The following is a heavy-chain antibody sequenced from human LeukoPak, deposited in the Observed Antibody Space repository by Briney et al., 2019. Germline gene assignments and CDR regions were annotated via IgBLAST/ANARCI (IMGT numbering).Heavy chain of an antibody. CDR3: ARTDFSSGYYSGWFDP. V-gene: IGHV1-69*05. J-gene: IGHJ5*02. D-gene: IGHD3-22*01. Sequence: ASVKVSCKASGGTFSSYAISWVRQAPGQGLEWVGGIIPIFGTANYAQKFQGRVTITTDESTSTAYMELSSLRSEDTAVYYCARTDFSSGYYSGWFDPWGQGTLVTVSS. CDR2: IIPIFGTA. CDR1: GGTFSSYA.